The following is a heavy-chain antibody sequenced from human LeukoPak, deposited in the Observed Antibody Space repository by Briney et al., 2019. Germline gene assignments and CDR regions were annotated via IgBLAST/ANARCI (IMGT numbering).Heavy chain of an antibody. Sequence: SETQSLTCTDSGGSIRSYYWSWIRQPPGKGLEWVGYIFYSGTTDSNPSLKSRVTISVDTSKNQFSLKLSSVTAADTAVYYCARTCCSGGSCHSDYWGQGTLVTVSS. CDR1: GGSIRSYY. CDR3: ARTCCSGGSCHSDY. D-gene: IGHD2-15*01. CDR2: IFYSGTT. V-gene: IGHV4-59*08. J-gene: IGHJ4*02.